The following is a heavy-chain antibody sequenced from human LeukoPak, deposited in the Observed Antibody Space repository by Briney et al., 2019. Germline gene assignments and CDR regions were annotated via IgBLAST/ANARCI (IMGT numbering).Heavy chain of an antibody. D-gene: IGHD1-26*01. V-gene: IGHV3-74*01. J-gene: IGHJ4*02. CDR1: GFTFSSYW. Sequence: PGESLRLSCAASGFTFSSYWMHWVRQAPGKGLVWVSHINDDGSTTTYADSVKGRFTISRDNAKNTLYLQMNSLRAEDTAVYYCARSTYSGNYLVSWGQGTLVTVSS. CDR2: INDDGSTT. CDR3: ARSTYSGNYLVS.